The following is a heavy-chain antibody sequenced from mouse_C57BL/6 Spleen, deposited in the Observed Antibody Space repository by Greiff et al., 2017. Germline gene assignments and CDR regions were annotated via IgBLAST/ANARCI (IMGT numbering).Heavy chain of an antibody. CDR3: AREGAMDY. CDR2: IDPSDSNT. Sequence: QVQLQQSGAELVKPGASVKLSCKASGFTFTSYWMQWVEQRPGQGLEWIGEIDPSDSNTNYNAKFKGKATLTVDTSSIKAYMQLRSLTSEDSAVYYCAREGAMDYWGQGTSVTVSS. CDR1: GFTFTSYW. V-gene: IGHV1-50*01. J-gene: IGHJ4*01.